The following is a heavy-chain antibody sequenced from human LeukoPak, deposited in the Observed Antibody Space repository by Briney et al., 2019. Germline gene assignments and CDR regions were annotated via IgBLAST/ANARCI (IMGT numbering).Heavy chain of an antibody. CDR1: GFTFSSHH. Sequence: GGSLRLSCVASGFTFSSHHMNWVRQTPGKGLESVATIKPDGSEKYYVDSVKGRFTISRDNAKSSLYLQMNSLRAEDTGVYFCARMTSYCDYWGQGTLVTVSS. J-gene: IGHJ4*02. CDR2: IKPDGSEK. D-gene: IGHD4-11*01. CDR3: ARMTSYCDY. V-gene: IGHV3-7*01.